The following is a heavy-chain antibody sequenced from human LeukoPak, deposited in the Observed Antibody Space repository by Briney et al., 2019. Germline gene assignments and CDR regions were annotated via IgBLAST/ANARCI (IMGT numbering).Heavy chain of an antibody. CDR1: GYTFTGYY. D-gene: IGHD3-3*01. V-gene: IGHV1-2*02. CDR2: INPNSGGT. Sequence: ASVKVSCKASGYTFTGYYMHWVRQAPGQGLEWMGWINPNSGGTNYAQKFQGRVTMTRDTSISTAYMELSRLRSDDTAVYYCARDGGTTIFGVVHDYWGQGTLVTVSS. J-gene: IGHJ4*02. CDR3: ARDGGTTIFGVVHDY.